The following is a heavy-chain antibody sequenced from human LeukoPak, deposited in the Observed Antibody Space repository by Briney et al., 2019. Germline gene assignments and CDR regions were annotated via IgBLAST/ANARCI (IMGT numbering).Heavy chain of an antibody. V-gene: IGHV1-46*04. CDR3: ATLTVTGYYGMDV. D-gene: IGHD4-11*01. CDR2: INPSGGST. CDR1: GYIFTSHY. J-gene: IGHJ6*02. Sequence: ASVKVSCKVSGYIFTSHYMHWVRQAPGQGLEWMGIINPSGGSTSYAQKLQGRVTMTRDTSTSTVYMELSSLRSEDTAVYYCATLTVTGYYGMDVWGQGTTVTVSS.